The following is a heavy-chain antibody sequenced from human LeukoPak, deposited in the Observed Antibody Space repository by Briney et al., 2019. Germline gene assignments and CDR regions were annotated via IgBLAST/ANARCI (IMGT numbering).Heavy chain of an antibody. CDR3: ARDRATIYFDY. CDR2: IYYSGST. CDR1: GGSISSYY. V-gene: IGHV4-59*01. J-gene: IGHJ4*02. Sequence: SETLSLTCTVSGGSISSYYWSWIRQPPGKGLEWIGYIYYSGSTNYNPSLKSRVTISVDTSKNQFSLKLSSVTAADTAVYYCARDRATIYFDYWGQGTLVTVSS. D-gene: IGHD1-26*01.